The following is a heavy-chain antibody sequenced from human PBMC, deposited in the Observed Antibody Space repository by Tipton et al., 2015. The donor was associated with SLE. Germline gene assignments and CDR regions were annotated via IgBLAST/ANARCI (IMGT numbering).Heavy chain of an antibody. Sequence: QLVQSGAEVKKPGASVKVSCKASGYTFTTYGISWVRQAPGQGLEWMGWISAYNGNTNYAQKFQGRVTMTTDTSTRTAYMELRSLRSDDTAVYYCARDPSTVTSPDAFDIWGQGAMVTVSS. CDR2: ISAYNGNT. V-gene: IGHV1-18*01. CDR1: GYTFTTYG. CDR3: ARDPSTVTSPDAFDI. J-gene: IGHJ3*02. D-gene: IGHD4-17*01.